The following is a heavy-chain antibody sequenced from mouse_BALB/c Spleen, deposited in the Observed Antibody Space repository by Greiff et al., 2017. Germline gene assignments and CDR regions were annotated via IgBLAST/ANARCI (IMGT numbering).Heavy chain of an antibody. CDR1: GYTFTSYW. D-gene: IGHD2-4*01. V-gene: IGHV1-7*01. CDR2: INPSTGYT. CDR3: ARLYYEFWYFDV. Sequence: VQLQQSGAELAKPGASVKMSCKASGYTFTSYWMHWVTLRPGQGLEWIGYINPSTGYTEYNQKFKDKATLTADKSSSTAYMQLSSLTSEDSAVYNGARLYYEFWYFDVWGAGSTVTVS. J-gene: IGHJ1*01.